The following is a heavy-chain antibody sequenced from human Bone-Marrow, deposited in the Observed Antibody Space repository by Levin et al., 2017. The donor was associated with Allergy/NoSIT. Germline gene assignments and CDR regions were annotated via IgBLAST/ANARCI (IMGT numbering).Heavy chain of an antibody. J-gene: IGHJ3*02. Sequence: LSLTCAASGFTVSSNYMSWVRQAPGKGLEWVSVIYSGGSTYYADSVKGRFTISRDNSKNTLYLQMNSLRAEDTAVYYCARDHTYYYGSGRPFDAFDIWGQGTMVTVSS. CDR3: ARDHTYYYGSGRPFDAFDI. D-gene: IGHD3-10*01. CDR2: IYSGGST. CDR1: GFTVSSNY. V-gene: IGHV3-53*01.